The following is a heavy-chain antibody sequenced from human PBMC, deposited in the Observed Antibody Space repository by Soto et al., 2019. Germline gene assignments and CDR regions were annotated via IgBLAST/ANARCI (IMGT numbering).Heavy chain of an antibody. V-gene: IGHV3-30-3*01. CDR3: ARALYDSSGYYYSVVDY. J-gene: IGHJ4*02. D-gene: IGHD3-22*01. CDR2: ISYDGSNK. Sequence: GGSLRLSCAASGFTFSSYAIHWVRQAPGKGLEWVAVISYDGSNKYYADSVKGRFTISRDNSKNTLYLQMNSLRAEDTAVYYCARALYDSSGYYYSVVDYWGQGTLVTVSS. CDR1: GFTFSSYA.